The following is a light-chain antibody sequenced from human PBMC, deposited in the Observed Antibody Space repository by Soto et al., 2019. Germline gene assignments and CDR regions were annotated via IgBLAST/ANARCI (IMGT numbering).Light chain of an antibody. CDR3: QQRYSTPPWT. CDR1: QSISSY. Sequence: DIQMKQSPSSLSASVGDRVTITCRASQSISSYLNWYQQKPGKAPKLLIYAASSLQSGVPSRFSGSGSGTDFTLTISSLQPEDFATYYCQQRYSTPPWTFGQGTKVDI. J-gene: IGKJ1*01. CDR2: AAS. V-gene: IGKV1-39*01.